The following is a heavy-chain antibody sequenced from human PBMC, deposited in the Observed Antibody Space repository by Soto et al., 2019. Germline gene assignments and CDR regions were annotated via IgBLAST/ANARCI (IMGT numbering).Heavy chain of an antibody. CDR3: ARDRIRDNWFDP. Sequence: PSETLSLTCTVSGGSISSGGYYWSWIRQHPGKGLEWIGYIYYSGSTYYNPSLKSRVTISVDTSKNQFSLKLSSVTAADTAVYYCARDRIRDNWFDPWGQVTLVTVSS. V-gene: IGHV4-31*03. D-gene: IGHD5-18*01. CDR1: GGSISSGGYY. CDR2: IYYSGST. J-gene: IGHJ5*02.